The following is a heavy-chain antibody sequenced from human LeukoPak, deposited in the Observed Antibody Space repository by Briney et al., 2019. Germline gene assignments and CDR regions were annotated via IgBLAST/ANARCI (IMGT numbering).Heavy chain of an antibody. Sequence: GASVKVSCKASGYTFTSYGISCVRQAPGQGLEWMGWISAYNGNTNYAQKLQGRVTMTTDTSTSTAYMELRSLRSDDTAVYYCARDKSYYDILTGYYYYYGMDVWGKGTTVTVSS. J-gene: IGHJ6*04. CDR1: GYTFTSYG. V-gene: IGHV1-18*04. D-gene: IGHD3-9*01. CDR2: ISAYNGNT. CDR3: ARDKSYYDILTGYYYYYGMDV.